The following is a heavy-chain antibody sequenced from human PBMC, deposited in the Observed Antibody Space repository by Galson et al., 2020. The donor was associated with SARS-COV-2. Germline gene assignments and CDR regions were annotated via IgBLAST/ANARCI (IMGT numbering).Heavy chain of an antibody. CDR1: GFTFSSYN. CDR3: ATERLDS. V-gene: IGHV3-48*04. D-gene: IGHD1-1*01. Sequence: AGSLRLSCAASGFTFSSYNMNWVRQPQATGLELVAYIRSSSGSIYYEDSVKGRFTNSRDNANSSLYLQLSSLRVDDTAVDYCATERLDSWGHGTLVTVSS. J-gene: IGHJ5*01. CDR2: IRSSSGSI.